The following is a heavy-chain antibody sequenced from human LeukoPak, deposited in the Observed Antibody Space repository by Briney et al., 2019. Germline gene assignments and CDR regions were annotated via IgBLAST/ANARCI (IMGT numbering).Heavy chain of an antibody. CDR1: GGSFSGYY. V-gene: IGHV4-59*01. D-gene: IGHD5-18*01. CDR3: ARGYSYGYYYYYYMDV. CDR2: SYYSGST. J-gene: IGHJ6*03. Sequence: PSGTLSLACAVYGGSFSGYYWSWIRQPPGKGLEWIGYSYYSGSTNYNPSLKSRVTISVDTSKNQFSLKLSSVTAADTAVYYCARGYSYGYYYYYYMDVWGKGTTVTVSS.